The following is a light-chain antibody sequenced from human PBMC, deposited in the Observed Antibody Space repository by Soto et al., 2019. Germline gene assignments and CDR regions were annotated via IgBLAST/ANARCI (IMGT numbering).Light chain of an antibody. CDR1: QSIGDS. CDR3: QHYDSSSYD. Sequence: DIQMTQSPSTLSTYVGDRVTITCRASQSIGDSLAWYQQKLGKAPKLLIYKVSILESGVPSRFSGSGSGTEFTLNINSLQPDDFATYFCQHYDSSSYDFGQGTKLEIK. J-gene: IGKJ2*01. V-gene: IGKV1-5*03. CDR2: KVS.